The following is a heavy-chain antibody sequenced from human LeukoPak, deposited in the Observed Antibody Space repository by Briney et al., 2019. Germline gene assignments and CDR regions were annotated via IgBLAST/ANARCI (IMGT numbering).Heavy chain of an antibody. CDR2: IYYSGST. Sequence: PSETLSLTCTVSGGSISSYYWSWIRQPPGKGLEWIGYIYYSGSTNYNPSLKSRATISVDTSKNQFSLKLSSVTAADTAVYYCARLYAGYSSSNFDYWGQGTLVTVSS. J-gene: IGHJ4*02. D-gene: IGHD6-6*01. V-gene: IGHV4-59*08. CDR3: ARLYAGYSSSNFDY. CDR1: GGSISSYY.